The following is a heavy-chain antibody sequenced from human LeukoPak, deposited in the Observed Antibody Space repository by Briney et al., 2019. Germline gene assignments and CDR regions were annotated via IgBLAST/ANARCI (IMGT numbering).Heavy chain of an antibody. CDR1: GGSIGNYY. CDR3: ARGTYDRDFDY. J-gene: IGHJ4*02. V-gene: IGHV4-59*08. Sequence: SETLSLTCSVSGGSIGNYYWSWIRQAPGKGLEWIGYIYNSGSANYYSGSTNYNPSLKSRVTISADTSKNQFSLKLSSVTAADTAVYYCARGTYDRDFDYWGQGTLVTVSS. CDR2: IYNSGSANYYSGST. D-gene: IGHD3-16*01.